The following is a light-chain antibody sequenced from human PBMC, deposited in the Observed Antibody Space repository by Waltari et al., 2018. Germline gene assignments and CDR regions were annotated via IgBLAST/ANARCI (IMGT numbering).Light chain of an antibody. Sequence: HMTQSPSLLSAPVGDRVTIPCQASQDIKQSLNWFHQKPGTAPEVLIFDASNSQTGAPSRFSGSGSGTDFTFTISSLQPEDMGTYYCQQYHSVPLTFGGGTTVEIK. CDR3: QQYHSVPLT. V-gene: IGKV1-33*01. CDR1: QDIKQS. J-gene: IGKJ4*01. CDR2: DAS.